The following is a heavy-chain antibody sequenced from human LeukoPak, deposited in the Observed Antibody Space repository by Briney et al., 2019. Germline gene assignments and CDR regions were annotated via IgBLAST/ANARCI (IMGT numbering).Heavy chain of an antibody. Sequence: GASVKVSCKASGGTFSSYAISWVRQAPGQGLEWMGGIIPIFGTANYAQKFQGRVTITADKSTSTAYMELSSLRSEDTAVYYCARGTMVRGVYNWFDPWGQGTLVTVSS. J-gene: IGHJ5*02. CDR1: GGTFSSYA. V-gene: IGHV1-69*06. D-gene: IGHD3-10*01. CDR2: IIPIFGTA. CDR3: ARGTMVRGVYNWFDP.